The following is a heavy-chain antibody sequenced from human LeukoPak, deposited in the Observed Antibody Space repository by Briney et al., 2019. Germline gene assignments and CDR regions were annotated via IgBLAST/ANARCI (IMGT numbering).Heavy chain of an antibody. Sequence: PEGSLRLSCAASGFTFSSYSMNWVRQAPGKGLEWVSSISSSSSYIYYADSVKGRFTISRDNAKNSLYLQMNSLRAEDTAVYYCASGYSSGSDAFDIWGQGTMVTVSS. CDR3: ASGYSSGSDAFDI. CDR2: ISSSSSYI. V-gene: IGHV3-21*01. J-gene: IGHJ3*02. D-gene: IGHD6-19*01. CDR1: GFTFSSYS.